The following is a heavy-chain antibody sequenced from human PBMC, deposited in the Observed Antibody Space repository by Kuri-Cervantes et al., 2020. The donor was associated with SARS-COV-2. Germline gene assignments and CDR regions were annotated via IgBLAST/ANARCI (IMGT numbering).Heavy chain of an antibody. CDR2: IRGSGCST. D-gene: IGHD3-16*01. J-gene: IGHJ4*02. CDR1: GFTVSTNH. Sequence: GESLKISCAASGFTVSTNHMCWVRQAPGKGLEWVSAIRGSGCSTYYADSVKGRFTISRDNSKNTLYLQMNSLRAEDTAVYYCARDADHMITFGGHPGAWGYWGQGTPVTVSS. CDR3: ARDADHMITFGGHPGAWGY. V-gene: IGHV3-23*01.